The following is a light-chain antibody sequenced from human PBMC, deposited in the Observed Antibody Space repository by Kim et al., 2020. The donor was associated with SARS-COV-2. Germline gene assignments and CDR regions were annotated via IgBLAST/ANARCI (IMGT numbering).Light chain of an antibody. J-gene: IGLJ2*01. CDR3: QAWDSSTVV. Sequence: SYELTQPPSVSVSPGQTASITCSGVKLGEKYACWYQQKPGQSPVLVIYQDSKRPSGIPERFSGSNSGHTATLPISGTQAMDEADYYCQAWDSSTVVFCGG. V-gene: IGLV3-1*01. CDR1: KLGEKY. CDR2: QDS.